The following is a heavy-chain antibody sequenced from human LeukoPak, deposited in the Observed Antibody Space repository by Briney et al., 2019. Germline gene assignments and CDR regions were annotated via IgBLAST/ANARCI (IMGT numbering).Heavy chain of an antibody. V-gene: IGHV4-34*01. CDR2: INHSGST. D-gene: IGHD3-9*01. CDR1: GGSFSGYY. J-gene: IGHJ5*02. Sequence: PSETLSLTCAVYGGSFSGYYWSWIRQPPGKGLEWIGEINHSGSTNYNPSLKSQVTISVDTSKNQFSLKLSSVTAADTAVYYCARNRKLRYFDWFGKPNWFDPWGQGTLVTVSS. CDR3: ARNRKLRYFDWFGKPNWFDP.